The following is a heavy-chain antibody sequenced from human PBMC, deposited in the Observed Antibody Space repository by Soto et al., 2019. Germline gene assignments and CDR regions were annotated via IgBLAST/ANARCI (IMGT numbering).Heavy chain of an antibody. CDR3: AKGFLDYDILTGFGTNPEEWFDP. Sequence: GGPLRLWWAAAGGTCISYGMRWVRQAPGKGLEWVAVISYDGSNKYYADSVKGRFTISRDNSKNTLYLQMNSLRAEDTAVYYCAKGFLDYDILTGFGTNPEEWFDPWGQGTLVTVSS. J-gene: IGHJ5*02. CDR2: ISYDGSNK. V-gene: IGHV3-30*18. CDR1: GGTCISYG. D-gene: IGHD3-9*01.